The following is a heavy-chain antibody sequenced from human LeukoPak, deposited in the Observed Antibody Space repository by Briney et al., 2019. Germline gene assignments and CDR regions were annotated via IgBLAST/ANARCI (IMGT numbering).Heavy chain of an antibody. CDR2: IYYSGST. CDR3: ARDAGSHHDAFDI. CDR1: GGSISSGDYH. J-gene: IGHJ3*02. V-gene: IGHV4-30-4*01. D-gene: IGHD2-15*01. Sequence: SETLSLTCTVSGGSISSGDYHWSWIRQPPGKGLEWIGYIYYSGSTYYNPSLKSRVTISVDTSKNQFSLKLSSVTAADTAVYYCARDAGSHHDAFDIWGQGTMVTVSS.